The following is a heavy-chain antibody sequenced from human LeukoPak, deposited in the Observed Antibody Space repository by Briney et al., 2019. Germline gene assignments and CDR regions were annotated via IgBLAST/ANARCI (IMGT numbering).Heavy chain of an antibody. V-gene: IGHV3-23*01. J-gene: IGHJ4*02. CDR3: AKVQLGIGVDY. CDR2: ISDGGSRT. Sequence: GGSLRLSCAASGFSFSSYAVSWARQARGRGLEWVSGISDGGSRTYYADSVKGRFTISRDDSKNTLYLQMNSLRAEDTAVYYCAKVQLGIGVDYWGQGTLVTVSS. D-gene: IGHD7-27*01. CDR1: GFSFSSYA.